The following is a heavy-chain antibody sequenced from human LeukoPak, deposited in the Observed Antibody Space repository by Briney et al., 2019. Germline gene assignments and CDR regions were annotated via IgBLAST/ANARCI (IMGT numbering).Heavy chain of an antibody. CDR2: IYTSGST. D-gene: IGHD3-22*01. J-gene: IGHJ4*02. CDR3: ASARFGYLFDY. V-gene: IGHV4-61*02. Sequence: SQTLSLTCTVSGGSISSGSYYWSWIRQPAGKGLEWIGRIYTSGSTNYNPSLKSRVTISVDTSKNQFSLKLSSVTAADTAVYYCASARFGYLFDYWGQGTLVTVSS. CDR1: GGSISSGSYY.